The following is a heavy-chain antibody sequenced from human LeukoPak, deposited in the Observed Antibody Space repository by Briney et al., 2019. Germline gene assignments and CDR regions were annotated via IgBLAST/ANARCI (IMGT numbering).Heavy chain of an antibody. J-gene: IGHJ4*02. CDR3: ARCPPGRSAACYFDY. Sequence: ASVRLSDTPAVSFVSPHFMHWVPQVPGQGRQCMGWLISRSGRTKYAQECQGRVTMHHDTSLNTVFMELRRLRSNDTAVYFCARCPPGRSAACYFDYWGQGTLATVSS. V-gene: IGHV1-2*02. CDR1: VSFVSPHF. CDR2: LISRSGRT. D-gene: IGHD2-2*01.